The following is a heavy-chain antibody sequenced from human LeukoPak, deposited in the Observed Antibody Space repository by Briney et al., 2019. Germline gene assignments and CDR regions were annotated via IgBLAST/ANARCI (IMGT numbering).Heavy chain of an antibody. CDR3: AKDKRFGELGVY. J-gene: IGHJ4*02. D-gene: IGHD3-10*01. Sequence: GGSLRLSCAASGFTFSSYATNWVRQAPGKGLEWVSAISGSGGSTYYADSVKGRFTISRDNYKNTLYLQMNSLRAEDTAVYYCAKDKRFGELGVYWGQGTLVTVSS. CDR1: GFTFSSYA. CDR2: ISGSGGST. V-gene: IGHV3-23*01.